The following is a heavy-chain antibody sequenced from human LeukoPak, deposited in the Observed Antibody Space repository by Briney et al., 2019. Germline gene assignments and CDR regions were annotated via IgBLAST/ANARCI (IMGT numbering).Heavy chain of an antibody. CDR1: GGTFSSYA. D-gene: IGHD3-3*01. J-gene: IGHJ3*02. Sequence: SVKVSCKASGGTFSSYAISWVRQAPGQGLEWMGGIIPIFGTANYAQKFQGRVTITADESTSTAYMELSSLRSEDTAVYYCARGDMESDAFDIWGQGTMVTVSS. V-gene: IGHV1-69*13. CDR2: IIPIFGTA. CDR3: ARGDMESDAFDI.